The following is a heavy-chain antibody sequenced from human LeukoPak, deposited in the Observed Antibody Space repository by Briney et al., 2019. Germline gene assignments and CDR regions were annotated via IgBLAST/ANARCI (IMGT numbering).Heavy chain of an antibody. D-gene: IGHD1-26*01. V-gene: IGHV3-7*01. Sequence: GGSLRLSCAASGFTFSTYWMTWVRLAPGKGLEWVTNINQDGSEKYYVDSVKGQFTISRDNARNSLYLQMDSLRAEDTAMYYCARDASGSFYDYWGQGTLVTVST. CDR3: ARDASGSFYDY. CDR1: GFTFSTYW. CDR2: INQDGSEK. J-gene: IGHJ4*02.